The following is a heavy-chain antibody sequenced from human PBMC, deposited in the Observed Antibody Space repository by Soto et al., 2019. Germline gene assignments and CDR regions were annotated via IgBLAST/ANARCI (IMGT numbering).Heavy chain of an antibody. CDR2: IYYRGAT. V-gene: IGHV4-31*03. CDR1: VGSISSGDYF. J-gene: IGHJ4*02. Sequence: LSLTCSVSVGSISSGDYFWSWIRQRPGKGLEWIGYIYYRGATYSNPSLRSRLTISIDTSKNQFSLKLSSVTAADTAVYYCARATYDSRGYFDYWGQGALVTVSS. D-gene: IGHD3-22*01. CDR3: ARATYDSRGYFDY.